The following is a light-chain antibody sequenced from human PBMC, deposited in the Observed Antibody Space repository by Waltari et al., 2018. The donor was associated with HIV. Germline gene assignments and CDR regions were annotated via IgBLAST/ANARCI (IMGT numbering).Light chain of an antibody. Sequence: QSALTQPPSASRSPGPSVTLPFPGTRGDIADYSHVSWVQQHPSTAPKLLIYEGDKRPSGVPGRFSGSKSDSTASLTVSGLQTEDEADYYCSSYAGTNNRLLFGGGTILTVL. CDR1: RGDIADYSH. V-gene: IGLV2-8*01. CDR2: EGD. J-gene: IGLJ2*01. CDR3: SSYAGTNNRLL.